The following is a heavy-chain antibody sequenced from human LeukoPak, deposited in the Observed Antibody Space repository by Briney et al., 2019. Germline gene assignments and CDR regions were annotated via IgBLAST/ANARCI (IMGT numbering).Heavy chain of an antibody. D-gene: IGHD6-19*01. CDR1: GGTFSSYA. V-gene: IGHV1-69*13. CDR3: ARDRIAVAGTVLDY. Sequence: GASVKVSCKASGGTFSSYAISWVRQAPGQGLEWMGGIIPIFGTANYAQKFQGRVTITADESTSTAYVELSSLRSEDTAVYYCARDRIAVAGTVLDYWGQGTLVTVSS. J-gene: IGHJ4*02. CDR2: IIPIFGTA.